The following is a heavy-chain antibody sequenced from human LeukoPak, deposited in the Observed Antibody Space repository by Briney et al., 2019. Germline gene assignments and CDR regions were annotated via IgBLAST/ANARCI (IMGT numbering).Heavy chain of an antibody. CDR1: GFTFSSYA. CDR3: AKDPYCSSTSCYFAFDY. V-gene: IGHV3-23*01. D-gene: IGHD2-2*01. CDR2: ISGSGGST. Sequence: GGPLRLSCAASGFTFSSYAMSWVRQAPGKGLEWVSAISGSGGSTYYADSVKGRFTISRDNSKNTLYLQMNSLRAEDTAVYYCAKDPYCSSTSCYFAFDYWGQGTLVTVSS. J-gene: IGHJ4*02.